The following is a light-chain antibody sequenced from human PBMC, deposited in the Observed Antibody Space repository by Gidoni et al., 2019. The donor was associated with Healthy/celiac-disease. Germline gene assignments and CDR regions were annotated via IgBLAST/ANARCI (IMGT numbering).Light chain of an antibody. Sequence: QTVVTQEPSFSVSPGGTVTLTCGLSSGSVSTSYYPSWYQQTPGQAPRTLIYSTTTRSSGVPDRFSGSILGNKAALTITGAQADDESDYYCVLYMGSPGFGGGTKLTVL. CDR2: STT. J-gene: IGLJ2*01. CDR1: SGSVSTSYY. CDR3: VLYMGSPG. V-gene: IGLV8-61*01.